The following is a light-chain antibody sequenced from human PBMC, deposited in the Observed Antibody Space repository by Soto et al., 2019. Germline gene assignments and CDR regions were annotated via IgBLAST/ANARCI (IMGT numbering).Light chain of an antibody. CDR2: DVS. CDR3: SSYTSSSTVV. CDR1: SSDVGGYNY. J-gene: IGLJ2*01. Sequence: QSALTQPASVSGSPGQSITISCTGTSSDVGGYNYVSWYQQHPGKAPKLMIYDVSNRPSGVSNRFSGSKSGNTASLTISGRQAEDEDDYYCSSYTSSSTVVFGGGTKLTV. V-gene: IGLV2-14*01.